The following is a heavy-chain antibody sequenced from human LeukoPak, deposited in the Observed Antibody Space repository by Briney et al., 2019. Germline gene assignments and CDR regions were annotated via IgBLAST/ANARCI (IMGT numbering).Heavy chain of an antibody. CDR3: ARRYFDY. V-gene: IGHV3-7*03. CDR2: IKQDGSEK. CDR1: GFTFSSYG. Sequence: GRSLRLSCAASGFTFSSYGMHWVRQAPGKGLEWVANIKQDGSEKYYVDSVKGRFTISRDNAKNSLYLQMNSLGAEDTAVYYCARRYFDYWGQGTLVTVSS. J-gene: IGHJ4*02.